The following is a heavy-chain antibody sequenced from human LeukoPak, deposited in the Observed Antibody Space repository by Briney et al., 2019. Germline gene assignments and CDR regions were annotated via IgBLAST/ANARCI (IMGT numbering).Heavy chain of an antibody. Sequence: ASVKVSCKASGGTFSSYAISWVRQAPGQGLEWMGWINPNSGGTNYAQKFQGRVTMTRDTSISTAYMELSRLRSDDTAVYYCARDAYSSWYFFDYWGQGTLVTVSS. CDR1: GGTFSSYA. J-gene: IGHJ4*02. CDR3: ARDAYSSWYFFDY. CDR2: INPNSGGT. V-gene: IGHV1-2*02. D-gene: IGHD6-13*01.